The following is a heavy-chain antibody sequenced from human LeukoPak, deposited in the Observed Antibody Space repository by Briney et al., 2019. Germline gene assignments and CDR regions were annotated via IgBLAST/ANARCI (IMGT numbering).Heavy chain of an antibody. CDR1: GFTFSSYT. Sequence: GGSLRLSCAASGFTFSSYTMSWVRQAPGKGLEWVSAISGSGGSTYYADSVKGRFTISRDNSKKTLYMQMNSLRAEDTAVYYCTKSFGPVIAAAGAGTDWGQGTLVTVSS. D-gene: IGHD6-13*01. CDR3: TKSFGPVIAAAGAGTD. CDR2: ISGSGGST. J-gene: IGHJ4*02. V-gene: IGHV3-23*01.